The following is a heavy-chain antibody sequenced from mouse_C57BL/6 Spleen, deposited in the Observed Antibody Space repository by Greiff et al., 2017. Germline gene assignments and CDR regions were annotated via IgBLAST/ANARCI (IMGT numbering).Heavy chain of an antibody. J-gene: IGHJ4*01. CDR2: IYPGDGDT. V-gene: IGHV1-82*01. D-gene: IGHD2-4*01. CDR1: GYAFSSSW. Sequence: VQLQQSGPELVKPGASVKISCKASGYAFSSSWMNWVKQRPGKGLEWIGRIYPGDGDTNYNGKFKGKATLTADKSSSTAYMQLSSLTSEDSAVYFCAREGNYDYDEDYAMDYGGQGPQSPSPQ. CDR3: AREGNYDYDEDYAMDY.